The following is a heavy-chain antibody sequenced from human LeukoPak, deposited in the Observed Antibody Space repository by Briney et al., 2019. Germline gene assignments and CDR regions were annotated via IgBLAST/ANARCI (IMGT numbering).Heavy chain of an antibody. J-gene: IGHJ4*02. V-gene: IGHV5-10-1*01. CDR1: GYSFTSYW. CDR2: IDTSDSYT. Sequence: GESLKISCKGSGYSFTSYWISWVRQMPGKGLEWMGRIDTSDSYTNSSPSFQGHVTISAHESINTAYLQWASLKASDTAMYYCSTARAFDSRSFDYWGQGSLVTVSS. D-gene: IGHD5-12*01. CDR3: STARAFDSRSFDY.